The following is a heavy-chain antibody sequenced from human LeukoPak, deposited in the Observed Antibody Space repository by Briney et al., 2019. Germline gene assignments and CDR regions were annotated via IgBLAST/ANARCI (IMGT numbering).Heavy chain of an antibody. D-gene: IGHD3-9*01. Sequence: GGSLRLSCAASGFTFSSYAMHWVRQAPGKGLEWVAVIPYDGSNKYYADSVTGRFTISRDNSKNTLYLQMNSLRAEDTAVYYCARDLAILTGPLKIFDYWGQGTLVTVSS. V-gene: IGHV3-30*04. CDR1: GFTFSSYA. CDR2: IPYDGSNK. J-gene: IGHJ4*02. CDR3: ARDLAILTGPLKIFDY.